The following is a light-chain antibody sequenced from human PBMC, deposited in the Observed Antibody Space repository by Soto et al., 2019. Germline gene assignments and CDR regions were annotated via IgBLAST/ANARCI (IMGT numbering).Light chain of an antibody. J-gene: IGLJ2*01. CDR1: SSDIGAYNF. CDR2: DAN. V-gene: IGLV2-14*03. CDR3: TSWTTSTTMI. Sequence: QSALTQPASVSGSPGQSITISCTGTSSDIGAYNFVSWYQQHPGKAPKLMLYDANIRPSGVSNRFSGCKSGNTASLTISGLQAEDEADYYCTSWTTSTTMIFGGGTKVTVL.